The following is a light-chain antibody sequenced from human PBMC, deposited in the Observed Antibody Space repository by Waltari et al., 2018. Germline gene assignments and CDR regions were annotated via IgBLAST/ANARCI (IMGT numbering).Light chain of an antibody. Sequence: DIQTTQSPSSLSASVGNRVTITCRASETIRIYLKWYQQKPGKAPKLLINTASILQSGVPSRFSGSGAGTDFTITISTLQHEDFATYYCQQSYSIPLTFGGGTKVEIK. J-gene: IGKJ4*01. CDR3: QQSYSIPLT. CDR2: TAS. CDR1: ETIRIY. V-gene: IGKV1-39*01.